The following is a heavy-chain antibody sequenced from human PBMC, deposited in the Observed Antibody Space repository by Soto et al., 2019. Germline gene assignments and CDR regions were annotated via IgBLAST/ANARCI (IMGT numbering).Heavy chain of an antibody. CDR3: ERSVSTSYYYYGMNV. Sequence: PSETLSLTCTVSGGSISSGGYYWSWIRQHPGKGLEWIGYIYYSGSTYYNPSLKSRVTISVDTSKNQFSLKLSSVTAADTAVYYCERSVSTSYYYYGMNVWGQGTTVTVSS. D-gene: IGHD2-2*01. CDR2: IYYSGST. J-gene: IGHJ6*02. CDR1: GGSISSGGYY. V-gene: IGHV4-31*03.